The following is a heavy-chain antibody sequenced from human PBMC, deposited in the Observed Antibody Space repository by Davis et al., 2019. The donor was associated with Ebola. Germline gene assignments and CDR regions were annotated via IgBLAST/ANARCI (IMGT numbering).Heavy chain of an antibody. CDR1: GGSFSGYY. CDR3: ARASKIAVAAHYYYYYGMDV. J-gene: IGHJ6*04. D-gene: IGHD6-19*01. V-gene: IGHV4-34*01. Sequence: SETLSLTCAVYGGSFSGYYWSWIRQPPGKGLEWIGEINHSGSTNYNPSLKSRVTISVDTSKNQFSLKLSSVTAADTAVYYCARASKIAVAAHYYYYYGMDVWGKGTTVTVSS. CDR2: INHSGST.